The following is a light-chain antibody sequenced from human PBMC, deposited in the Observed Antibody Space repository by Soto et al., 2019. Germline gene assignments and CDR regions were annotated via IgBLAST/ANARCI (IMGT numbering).Light chain of an antibody. V-gene: IGKV3-15*01. J-gene: IGKJ2*01. CDR2: GAS. Sequence: EIVMTQSPATLSVSSGERATLSCRASRNVYTNLAWYQQRPGQAPRLLIYGASTRATDIPGRFSGSGSGTEFTLTISGLQSEDVAVYYCQQYSNWPPGYTFGQGTKLEI. CDR1: RNVYTN. CDR3: QQYSNWPPGYT.